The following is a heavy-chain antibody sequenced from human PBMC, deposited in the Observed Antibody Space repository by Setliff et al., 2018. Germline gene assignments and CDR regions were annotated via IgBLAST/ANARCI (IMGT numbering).Heavy chain of an antibody. CDR3: TRDLRGILSLHDSDY. D-gene: IGHD3-16*01. Sequence: PGGSLRLSCAASGFTFNTHAMHWVRQAPGKGLEWVAMIWADPNSNTKYYADSVKGRFSVSRDNSRNTVFLQMTGLRAEDTALYYCTRDLRGILSLHDSDYWGQGTVVTVSS. CDR1: GFTFNTHA. J-gene: IGHJ4*02. V-gene: IGHV3-33*01. CDR2: IWADPNSNTK.